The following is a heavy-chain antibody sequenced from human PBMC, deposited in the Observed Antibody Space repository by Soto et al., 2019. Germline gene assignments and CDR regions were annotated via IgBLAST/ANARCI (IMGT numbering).Heavy chain of an antibody. D-gene: IGHD3-10*01. CDR3: ARVRNRRLDY. CDR2: IYYSGST. Sequence: SETLSLTCTVSGGSISSGGYYWSWIRQHPGKGLEWIGYIYYSGSTYYNPSLKSRVTISVDTSKNQFSLKLSSVTAADTAVYYCARVRNRRLDYWGQGTLVTVSS. CDR1: GGSISSGGYY. V-gene: IGHV4-31*03. J-gene: IGHJ4*02.